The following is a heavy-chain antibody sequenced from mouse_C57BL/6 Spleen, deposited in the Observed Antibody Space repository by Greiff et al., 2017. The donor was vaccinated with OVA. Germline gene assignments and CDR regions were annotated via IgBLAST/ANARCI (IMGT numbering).Heavy chain of an antibody. CDR2: ISNGGGST. V-gene: IGHV5-12*01. Sequence: EVQGVESGGGLVQPGGSLKLSCAASGFTFSDYYMYWVRQTPEKRLEWVAYISNGGGSTYYPDTVKGRFTISRDNAKKTLYLQMSRLKSEDTAMYYGARQSTGGGYFDVWGTGTTVTVSS. CDR3: ARQSTGGGYFDV. CDR1: GFTFSDYY. D-gene: IGHD4-1*01. J-gene: IGHJ1*03.